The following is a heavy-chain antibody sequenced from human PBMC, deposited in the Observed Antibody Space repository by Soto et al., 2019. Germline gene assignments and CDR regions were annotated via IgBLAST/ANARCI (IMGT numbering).Heavy chain of an antibody. Sequence: GGSLILSCAASGFTFSNYAMSWVRQAPGEGLEWVSTISASDGSTYYADSVKGRFTISRDNSKNTVYLQMNTLRAEDTAVYYCARDQLYYNDISGRPLNAFDVWGQGTMVTXSS. V-gene: IGHV3-23*01. CDR1: GFTFSNYA. CDR3: ARDQLYYNDISGRPLNAFDV. J-gene: IGHJ3*01. CDR2: ISASDGST. D-gene: IGHD3-22*01.